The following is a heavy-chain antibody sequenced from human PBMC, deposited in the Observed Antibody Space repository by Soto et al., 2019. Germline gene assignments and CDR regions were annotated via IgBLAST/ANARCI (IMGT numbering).Heavy chain of an antibody. D-gene: IGHD1-26*01. Sequence: QVQLVQSGAEEKRPGSSVKVSCKTSGDTFSRYAITWVRQAPGQGLEWMGGIIPLFGKANYAQKFQGRVTCTADESTSTAYMELSSLRSDDTAIYYCARLGSRLGADFDYWGQGSLVAVSA. CDR2: IIPLFGKA. J-gene: IGHJ4*02. CDR1: GDTFSRYA. V-gene: IGHV1-69*01. CDR3: ARLGSRLGADFDY.